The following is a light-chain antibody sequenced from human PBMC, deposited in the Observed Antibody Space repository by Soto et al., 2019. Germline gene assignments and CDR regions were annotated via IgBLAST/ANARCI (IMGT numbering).Light chain of an antibody. Sequence: QSVLTQPPSASGTPGQRVTISCTGTSNDVGGYAYVSWYQQYPGKAPKLVISEVSNRPSGVSHRFSGSRSGNTASLTISGLQAEDEADYHCCSYTGNTTPVFGGGTKLTVL. V-gene: IGLV2-14*01. CDR2: EVS. J-gene: IGLJ3*02. CDR1: SNDVGGYAY. CDR3: CSYTGNTTPV.